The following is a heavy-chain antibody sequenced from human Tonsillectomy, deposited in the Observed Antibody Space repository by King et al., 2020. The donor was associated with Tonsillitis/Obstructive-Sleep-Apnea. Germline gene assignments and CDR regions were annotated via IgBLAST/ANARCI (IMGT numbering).Heavy chain of an antibody. CDR2: ITSSGRAI. D-gene: IGHD6-6*01. CDR1: GFTFSSYE. Sequence: VQLVESGGGLVQPGGSLRLSCAASGFTFSSYEMNWVRQAPGKGLEWVSYITSSGRAIYYADSVKGRFTISRDNAKNSLYLQMNSLRAEDTAVYYCARDIGYSSSSPNYFDYWGQGTLVTVSS. J-gene: IGHJ4*02. V-gene: IGHV3-48*03. CDR3: ARDIGYSSSSPNYFDY.